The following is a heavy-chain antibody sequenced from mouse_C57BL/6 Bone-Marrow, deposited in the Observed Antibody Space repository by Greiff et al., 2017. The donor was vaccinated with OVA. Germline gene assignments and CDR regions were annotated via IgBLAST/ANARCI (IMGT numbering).Heavy chain of an antibody. V-gene: IGHV1-81*01. J-gene: IGHJ2*01. Sequence: HVQLKQSGAELARPGASVKLSCKASGYTFTSYGISWVKQRTGQGLEWIGEIYPGSGNTYYNEKFKGKATLTADKSSSTAYMEHRSLTSEDSAVYFCARKKITPFDYWGQGTTLTVSS. CDR2: IYPGSGNT. CDR3: ARKKITPFDY. CDR1: GYTFTSYG. D-gene: IGHD2-4*01.